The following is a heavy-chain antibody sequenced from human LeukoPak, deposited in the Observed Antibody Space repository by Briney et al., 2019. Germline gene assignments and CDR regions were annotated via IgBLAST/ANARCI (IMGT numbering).Heavy chain of an antibody. Sequence: GGSLRLSCAASGFTVSSNYMSWVRQAPGKGLEWVSVIYSGGSTYYADSVKGRFTISRDNSKNTLYLQMNSLRAEDTAVYYCARAGYYDSSGLFGAIDIWGQGTMVTVSS. J-gene: IGHJ3*02. CDR3: ARAGYYDSSGLFGAIDI. D-gene: IGHD3-22*01. V-gene: IGHV3-66*02. CDR1: GFTVSSNY. CDR2: IYSGGST.